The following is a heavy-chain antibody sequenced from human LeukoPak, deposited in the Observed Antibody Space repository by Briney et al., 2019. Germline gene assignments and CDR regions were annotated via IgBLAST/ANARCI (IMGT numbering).Heavy chain of an antibody. CDR1: GGSISGYN. CDR3: ARGGSGSYYLAYGGFDY. J-gene: IGHJ4*02. V-gene: IGHV4-4*07. CDR2: IYTSGST. Sequence: SETLSLTCTVSGGSISGYNWSWIRRPAGKGLEWIGRIYTSGSTNYNPSLKSRVTMSVDTSKNQFSLKLSSVTAADTAVYYCARGGSGSYYLAYGGFDYWGQGTLVTVSS. D-gene: IGHD3-10*01.